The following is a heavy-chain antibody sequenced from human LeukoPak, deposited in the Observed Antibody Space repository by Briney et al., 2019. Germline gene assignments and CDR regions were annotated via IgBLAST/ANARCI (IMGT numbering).Heavy chain of an antibody. CDR1: GGSISSYY. CDR2: IYHSGST. D-gene: IGHD3-22*01. CDR3: ASGYYHDSSGLRFDY. J-gene: IGHJ4*02. V-gene: IGHV4-59*12. Sequence: SETLSLTCTVSGGSISSYYWSWIRQPPGKGLEWIGYIYHSGSTYYNPSLKSRVTISVDRSKNQFSLKLSSVTAADTAVYYCASGYYHDSSGLRFDYWGQGTLVTVSS.